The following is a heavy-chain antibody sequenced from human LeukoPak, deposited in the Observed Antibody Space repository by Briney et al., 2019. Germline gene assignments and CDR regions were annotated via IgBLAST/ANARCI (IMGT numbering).Heavy chain of an antibody. CDR1: GFTFSSYW. CDR3: ARAGDRYSYGYLYC. J-gene: IGHJ4*02. D-gene: IGHD5-18*01. V-gene: IGHV3-74*01. Sequence: PGGSLRLSCAASGFTFSSYWMHWVRQAPGKGLVWVSRINSDGSSTSYADSVKGRFTISRDNAKNTLYLQMNSLRAEDTAVYNCARAGDRYSYGYLYCWGQGTLVAVSS. CDR2: INSDGSST.